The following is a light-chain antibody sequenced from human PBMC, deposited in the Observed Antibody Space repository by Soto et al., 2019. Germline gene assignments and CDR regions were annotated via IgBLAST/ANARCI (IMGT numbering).Light chain of an antibody. CDR3: PQYGTAPWT. CDR1: QSVNSDY. CDR2: IAS. V-gene: IGKV3-20*01. Sequence: IVLTQSPGTLSLFPGERATLSCRATQSVNSDYLAWYQQKPGQAPRLLIYIASRRATGIPDRVSGSGSGTDFTLTINRLEPEDFAVYYCPQYGTAPWTFGQGTKVEIK. J-gene: IGKJ1*01.